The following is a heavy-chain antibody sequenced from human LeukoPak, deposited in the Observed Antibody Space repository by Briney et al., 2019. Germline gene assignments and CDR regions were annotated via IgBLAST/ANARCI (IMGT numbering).Heavy chain of an antibody. J-gene: IGHJ4*02. CDR1: GFTFSSYS. CDR2: IRSKAYGGTT. Sequence: GGSLRLSCAASGFTFSSYSMNWVRQAPGKGLEWVGFIRSKAYGGTTEYAASVKGRFTISRDDSKSIAYLQMNSLKTEDTAVYYCTRGRYSSGWYDPYNYWGQGTLVTVSS. D-gene: IGHD6-19*01. V-gene: IGHV3-49*04. CDR3: TRGRYSSGWYDPYNY.